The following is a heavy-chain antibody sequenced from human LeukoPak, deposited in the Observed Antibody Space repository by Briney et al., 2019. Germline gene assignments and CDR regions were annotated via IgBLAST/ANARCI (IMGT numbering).Heavy chain of an antibody. V-gene: IGHV4-4*07. CDR3: ARVSRYDSSGYYYSPYWYFDL. CDR2: VYTSGST. D-gene: IGHD3-22*01. CDR1: GGSFSIYY. Sequence: SETLSLTCTVSGGSFSIYYWSWIRQPAGKGLEYIGRVYTSGSTNYNPSLKSRVTMSVDTSKNQFSLKLSSVTAADTAVYYCARVSRYDSSGYYYSPYWYFDLWGRGTLVTVSS. J-gene: IGHJ2*01.